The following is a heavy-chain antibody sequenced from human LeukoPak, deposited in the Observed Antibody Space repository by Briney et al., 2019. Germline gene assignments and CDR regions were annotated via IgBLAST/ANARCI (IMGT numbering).Heavy chain of an antibody. J-gene: IGHJ6*02. CDR2: ISGSGGST. D-gene: IGHD6-19*01. CDR1: GFTFSSYA. CDR3: ARDARIAVAGTDYYYGMDV. Sequence: GGSLRLSCAASGFTFSSYAMSSVRQAPGKGLEWVSAISGSGGSTYYADSVKGRFTIARDNSKNTLYLQMNSLRAEDTAVYYCARDARIAVAGTDYYYGMDVWGQGTTVTVSS. V-gene: IGHV3-23*01.